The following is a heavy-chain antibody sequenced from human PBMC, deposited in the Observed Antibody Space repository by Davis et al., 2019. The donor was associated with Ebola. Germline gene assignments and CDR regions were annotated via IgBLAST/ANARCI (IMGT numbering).Heavy chain of an antibody. J-gene: IGHJ5*02. Sequence: GGSLRLSCAASGFTFSRYGMHWVRQAPGKGLEWVAVISYDRTNKYYADSVKGRFTISRDNSENTLYLQMNGLSAEDTAVHYCARKYDYGHMGFDPWGQGTLVTVSS. D-gene: IGHD4/OR15-4a*01. CDR3: ARKYDYGHMGFDP. CDR2: ISYDRTNK. CDR1: GFTFSRYG. V-gene: IGHV3-30*03.